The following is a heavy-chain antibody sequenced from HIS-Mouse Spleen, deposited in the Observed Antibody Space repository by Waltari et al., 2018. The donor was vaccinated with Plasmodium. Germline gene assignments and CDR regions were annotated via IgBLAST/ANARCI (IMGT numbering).Heavy chain of an antibody. J-gene: IGHJ2*01. V-gene: IGHV4-34*01. CDR3: ARGLRGHYWYFDL. CDR2: INHSGST. CDR1: GGSFSGYY. D-gene: IGHD3-10*01. Sequence: QVQLQQWGAGLLKPSETLSLTCAVYGGSFSGYYWSWIRQPPGKGLEVIGEINHSGSTNYNPALKSRGTISVDTSKNQFSRKLSAVTAADTAVYYCARGLRGHYWYFDLWGRGTLVTVSS.